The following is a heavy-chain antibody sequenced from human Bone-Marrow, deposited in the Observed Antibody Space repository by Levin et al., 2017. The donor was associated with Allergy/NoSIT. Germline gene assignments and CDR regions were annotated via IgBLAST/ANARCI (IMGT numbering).Heavy chain of an antibody. D-gene: IGHD2-8*01. CDR3: AREEPGMVAPDY. Sequence: ASVKVSCKASGGTFSSYAISWVRQAPGQGLEWMGGIIPIFGTANYAQKFQGRVTITADESTSTAYMELSSLRSEDTAVYYCAREEPGMVAPDYWGQGTLVTVSS. CDR2: IIPIFGTA. CDR1: GGTFSSYA. V-gene: IGHV1-69*13. J-gene: IGHJ4*02.